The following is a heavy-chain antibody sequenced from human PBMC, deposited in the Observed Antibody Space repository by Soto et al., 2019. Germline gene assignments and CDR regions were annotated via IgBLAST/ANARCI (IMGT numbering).Heavy chain of an antibody. J-gene: IGHJ6*02. Sequence: QVQLQESGPGLVKPSQTLSLTCAVSGGSISSGGYYWSWIRQHPGKGLVWIGYIYYIGNTYYNPSPKSRGTISVDTSKNQFSLKLSSVNAADTAVYYCARDLRFRGFYSMAVWGQGTTVTVSS. CDR1: GGSISSGGYY. CDR3: ARDLRFRGFYSMAV. D-gene: IGHD3-10*01. CDR2: IYYIGNT. V-gene: IGHV4-31*11.